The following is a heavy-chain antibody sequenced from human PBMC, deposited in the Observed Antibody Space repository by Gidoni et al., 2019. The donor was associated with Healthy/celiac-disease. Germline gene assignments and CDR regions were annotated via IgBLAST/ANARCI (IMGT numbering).Heavy chain of an antibody. V-gene: IGHV3-43*01. Sequence: EVQLVESGGVVVQPGGSLRLSCAASGFTFDAYTMHWVRQAPGKGLEWVSRSSWDVGSTYYADSVKGRCTISRDNSKNSLYLQMNSLRTEDTALYYCAKDKYSSGWSHPDYWGQGTLVTVSS. CDR2: SSWDVGST. CDR3: AKDKYSSGWSHPDY. J-gene: IGHJ4*02. CDR1: GFTFDAYT. D-gene: IGHD6-19*01.